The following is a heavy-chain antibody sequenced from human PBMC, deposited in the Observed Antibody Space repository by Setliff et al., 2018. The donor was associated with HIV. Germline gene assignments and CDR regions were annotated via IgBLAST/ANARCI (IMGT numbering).Heavy chain of an antibody. D-gene: IGHD3-22*01. J-gene: IGHJ4*02. CDR2: INPGNGNT. CDR3: ARDNYDSNGYCSH. Sequence: ASVKVSCKASGYTFTNYAMHWVRQAPGQRLEWMGWINPGNGNTKYSQEFQGRVTITRDTSASTAYMELSRLRSDDTAVYYCARDNYDSNGYCSHWGQGTLVTVSS. V-gene: IGHV1-3*01. CDR1: GYTFTNYA.